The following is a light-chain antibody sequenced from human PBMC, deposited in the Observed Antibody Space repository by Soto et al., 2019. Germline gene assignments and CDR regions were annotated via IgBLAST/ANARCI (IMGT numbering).Light chain of an antibody. CDR3: QKYRSVPV. J-gene: IGKJ3*01. V-gene: IGKV1-27*01. Sequence: DIRMTQSPTSLSASVGDRVTITCRASQGIRNFVAWYQQKPGKAPKLLIYAASTLQSGVPSRFRGSGSGTDFTLTINSLQPEDVATYSCQKYRSVPVFGPGTQVAIK. CDR1: QGIRNF. CDR2: AAS.